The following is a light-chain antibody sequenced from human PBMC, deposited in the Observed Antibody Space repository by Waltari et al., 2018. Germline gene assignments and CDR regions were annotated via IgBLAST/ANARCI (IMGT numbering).Light chain of an antibody. CDR1: RSNIRHTY. Sequence: QSVLTQPPSVSAAPGQKVTISCSGSRSNIRHTYVSWYQQLPGTAPKFLIYDNNKRPSGIPDRFSASKSGTSATLGITGLQTGDEADYYCETWDSSLSAVVFGGGTKLTVL. CDR3: ETWDSSLSAVV. J-gene: IGLJ2*01. V-gene: IGLV1-51*01. CDR2: DNN.